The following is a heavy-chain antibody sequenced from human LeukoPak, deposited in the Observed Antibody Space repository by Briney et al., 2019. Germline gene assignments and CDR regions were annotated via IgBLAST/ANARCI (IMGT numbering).Heavy chain of an antibody. V-gene: IGHV1-69*05. CDR1: GGTFSSYA. CDR2: IIPIFGTA. J-gene: IGHJ6*03. D-gene: IGHD5-12*01. CDR3: ARGEGSGDERDYYYYYMDV. Sequence: SVKVSCKASGGTFSSYAISWVRQAPGQRLEWRGGIIPIFGTANYAQKFQGRVTITTDESTSTAYMELSSLRSEDTAVYYCARGEGSGDERDYYYYYMDVWGKGTTVTVSS.